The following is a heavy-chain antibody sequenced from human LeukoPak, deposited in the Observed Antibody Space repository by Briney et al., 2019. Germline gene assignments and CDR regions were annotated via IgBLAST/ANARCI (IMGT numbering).Heavy chain of an antibody. J-gene: IGHJ4*02. CDR2: IDHRGNT. V-gene: IGHV4-38-2*02. D-gene: IGHD3-10*01. Sequence: PSETLSLTCSVSGFSIGTGYSWGWLRQPPGKGLEWIGTIDHRGNTYYNPSLMSRVTISLDTSKNQFSLRLTSVTAADTALYYCAREVESWFGDLLSYFDSWGQGTQVTVSS. CDR3: AREVESWFGDLLSYFDS. CDR1: GFSIGTGYS.